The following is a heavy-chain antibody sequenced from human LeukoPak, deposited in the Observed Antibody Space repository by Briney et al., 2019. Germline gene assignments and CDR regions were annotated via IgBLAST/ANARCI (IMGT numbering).Heavy chain of an antibody. CDR3: AKSAGSGWPFYFDS. V-gene: IGHV3-23*01. CDR2: LSGSGYTT. Sequence: GGSVRLSCAASGFTFNDYVMSWVRQAPGKGLEWVSSLSGSGYTTYHADSVKGRFTISRDNSKSTLYLQMTSLTAEDTAVYYCAKSAGSGWPFYFDSWGQGTLVPVSS. CDR1: GFTFNDYV. J-gene: IGHJ4*02. D-gene: IGHD6-19*01.